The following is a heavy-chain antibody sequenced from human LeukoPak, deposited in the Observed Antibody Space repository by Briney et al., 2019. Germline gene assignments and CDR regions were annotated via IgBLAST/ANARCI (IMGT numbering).Heavy chain of an antibody. V-gene: IGHV4-59*08. Sequence: PSETLSLTCSVSGGFISSDYTSWIRQPPGRVLEWLGYIYYSGSTNYTPSLKSRVTISVDTSKNQFSLKLSSVTAADTAVYYCARHPYYYYGMDVWGQGTTVTVSS. J-gene: IGHJ6*02. CDR2: IYYSGST. CDR1: GGFISSDY. CDR3: ARHPYYYYGMDV.